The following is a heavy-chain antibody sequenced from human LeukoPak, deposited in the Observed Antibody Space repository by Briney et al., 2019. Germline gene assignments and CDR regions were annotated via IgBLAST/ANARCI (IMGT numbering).Heavy chain of an antibody. Sequence: GGSLRLSCAHAGFTFDKFWMSSVRQAPGKGLEWVANIRQDGNEKYYVDSVKGRFTISRDNAKNSLYLEMNSLKAEDTAVYYCARDAGCLDYWGQGTLVTVSS. CDR1: GFTFDKFW. J-gene: IGHJ4*02. V-gene: IGHV3-7*01. CDR3: ARDAGCLDY. D-gene: IGHD6-19*01. CDR2: IRQDGNEK.